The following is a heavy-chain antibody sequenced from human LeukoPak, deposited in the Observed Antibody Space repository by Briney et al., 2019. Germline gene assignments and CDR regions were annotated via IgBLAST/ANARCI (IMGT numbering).Heavy chain of an antibody. CDR2: ISLTGLT. D-gene: IGHD6-13*01. V-gene: IGHV4-4*02. CDR3: ARDGRGYASSWYFDL. Sequence: PSETLSLTCGVSGGSISNTNWWSWVRQPPGLGLEWIGEISLTGLTHYNPSLESRVTVSLDKSKNQLSLNLTSVTAADTAVYYCARDGRGYASSWYFDLWGQGTLVAVSS. CDR1: GGSISNTNW. J-gene: IGHJ4*02.